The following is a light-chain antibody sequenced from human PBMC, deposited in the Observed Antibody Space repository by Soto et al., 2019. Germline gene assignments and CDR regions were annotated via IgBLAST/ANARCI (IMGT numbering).Light chain of an antibody. Sequence: DIQMTQSPSTLSASVGDRVTIPFRASQSINNWLAWYQQKPGKAPKLLIYRASSLENGVPSRFSGSASGTEFIYTITSMQPNDLATYDGQQYSSASTFGHGTKVEI. CDR2: RAS. V-gene: IGKV1-5*03. J-gene: IGKJ1*01. CDR3: QQYSSAST. CDR1: QSINNW.